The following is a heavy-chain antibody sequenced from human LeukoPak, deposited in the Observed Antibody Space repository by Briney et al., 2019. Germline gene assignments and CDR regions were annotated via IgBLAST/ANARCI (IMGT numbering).Heavy chain of an antibody. CDR1: GYSFTSYW. CDR3: ARLPGIVATIERYFDY. V-gene: IGHV5-51*01. D-gene: IGHD5-12*01. Sequence: EESLKISCKGSGYSFTSYWIGWVRQMPGKGLEWMGIIYPGDSDTRYSPSFQGQVTISADKSISTAYLQWSSLKASDTAMYYCARLPGIVATIERYFDYWGQGTLVTVSS. J-gene: IGHJ4*02. CDR2: IYPGDSDT.